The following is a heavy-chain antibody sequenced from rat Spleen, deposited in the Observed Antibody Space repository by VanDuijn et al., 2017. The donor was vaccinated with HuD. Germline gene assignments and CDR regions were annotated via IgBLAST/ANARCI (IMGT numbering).Heavy chain of an antibody. D-gene: IGHD1-6*01. V-gene: IGHV5-22*01. CDR1: GFIFSDHY. Sequence: EVQLVESGGGLVQPGRSMKLSCAALGFIFSDHYVAWVRQAPTKGLEWVATINYDGRSTFYRDSVKGRFTISRDNAKTTLYLQMDSLRSEDTATYYCARIMYTHFDYWGQGVMVTVSS. CDR3: ARIMYTHFDY. J-gene: IGHJ2*01. CDR2: INYDGRST.